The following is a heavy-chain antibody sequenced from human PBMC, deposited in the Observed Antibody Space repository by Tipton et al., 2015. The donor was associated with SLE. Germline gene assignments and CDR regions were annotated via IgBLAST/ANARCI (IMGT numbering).Heavy chain of an antibody. J-gene: IGHJ4*02. V-gene: IGHV3-11*05. CDR3: ARAMVRGVIFDY. Sequence: LSLTCAVYGGSFSDYYMSWIRQAPGKGLEWVSYISSSSSYRNYADSVKGRFTISRDNAKNSLYLQMNSLRAEDTAVYYCARAMVRGVIFDYWGQGTLVTVSS. CDR1: GGSFSDYY. CDR2: ISSSSSYR. D-gene: IGHD3-10*01.